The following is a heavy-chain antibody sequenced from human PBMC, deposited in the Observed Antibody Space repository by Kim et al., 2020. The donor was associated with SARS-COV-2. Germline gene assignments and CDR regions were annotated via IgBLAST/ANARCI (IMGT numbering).Heavy chain of an antibody. D-gene: IGHD3-9*01. CDR3: ARGGRLSVLRYPY. V-gene: IGHV4-34*01. Sequence: SETLSLTCAVYGGSFSGYYWSWIRQPPGKGLEWIGEINHSGSTNYNPSLKSRVTISVDTSKNQFSLKLSSVTAADTAVYYCARGGRLSVLRYPYWGQGTLVTVSS. J-gene: IGHJ4*02. CDR2: INHSGST. CDR1: GGSFSGYY.